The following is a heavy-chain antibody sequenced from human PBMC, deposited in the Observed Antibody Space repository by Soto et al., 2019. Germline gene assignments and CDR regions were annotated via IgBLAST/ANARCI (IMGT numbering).Heavy chain of an antibody. CDR1: GFSFRTHT. V-gene: IGHV3-21*06. J-gene: IGHJ6*02. Sequence: GGSLRLSCVASGFSFRTHTLVWVRQAPGEGLEWVSYISTGGTYLEYAHSVKGRFTISRDDAADSVFLQMNSLKGDDTAVYYCVKGGEDITSPYGMDVWGQGTTVTVSS. D-gene: IGHD2-2*01. CDR3: VKGGEDITSPYGMDV. CDR2: ISTGGTYL.